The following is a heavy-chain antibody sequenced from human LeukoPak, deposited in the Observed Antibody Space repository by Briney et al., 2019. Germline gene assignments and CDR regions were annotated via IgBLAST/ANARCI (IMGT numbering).Heavy chain of an antibody. D-gene: IGHD6-19*01. CDR2: IAGSGRST. CDR3: AKIAVAGYYFYSMDV. V-gene: IGHV3-23*01. Sequence: GGSLRLSCAASGFTFINYAMSWVRQAPGKGLEWVSTIAGSGRSTHYADSVKGRFTISRDNSKNTLFLQMNSLRADDTAVYYCAKIAVAGYYFYSMDVWGRGTTVTVSS. J-gene: IGHJ6*03. CDR1: GFTFINYA.